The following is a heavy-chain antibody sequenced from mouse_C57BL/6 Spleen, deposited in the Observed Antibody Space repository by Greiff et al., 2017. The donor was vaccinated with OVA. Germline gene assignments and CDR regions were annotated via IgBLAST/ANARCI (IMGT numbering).Heavy chain of an antibody. D-gene: IGHD2-4*01. CDR2: IYPGDGDT. J-gene: IGHJ2*01. Sequence: QVQLQQSGPELVKPGASVKISCKASGYAFSSSWMNWVKQRPGKGLEWIGRIYPGDGDTNYNGKFKGKATLTADKSSSTAYMQLSSLTSGDSAVYFCANGGDYDGGYYFDYWGQGTTLTVSS. CDR1: GYAFSSSW. V-gene: IGHV1-82*01. CDR3: ANGGDYDGGYYFDY.